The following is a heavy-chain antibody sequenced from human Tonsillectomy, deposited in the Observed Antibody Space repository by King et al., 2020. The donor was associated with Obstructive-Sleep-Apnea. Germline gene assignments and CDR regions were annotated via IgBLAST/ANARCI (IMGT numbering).Heavy chain of an antibody. CDR1: GFTFDDYA. D-gene: IGHD6-6*01. V-gene: IGHV3-9*01. CDR3: SRAFPSEY. CDR2: ISWNSGSI. J-gene: IGHJ4*02. Sequence: QLVQSGGGLVQPGRFLRLSCAASGFTFDDYAMHWVRQAPGKGLEWVSGISWNSGSISYADSVKGRFTISRDDAKNSLYLQMNSLRPEDTALYYCSRAFPSEYWGQGTLVTVSS.